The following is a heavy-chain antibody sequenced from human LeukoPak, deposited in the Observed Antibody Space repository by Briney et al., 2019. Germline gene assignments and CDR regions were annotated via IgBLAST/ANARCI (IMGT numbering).Heavy chain of an antibody. CDR3: ARVPLAARGAVYLYYMDV. D-gene: IGHD6-6*01. Sequence: SETLSLTCTVSGGSISSYYWSWIRQPPGKGLEWIGYIYYSGSTNYNPSLKSRVTISIDTSKNRFSLKLSSVTAADTAVYYCARVPLAARGAVYLYYMDVWGKGTTVTVSS. V-gene: IGHV4-59*01. CDR1: GGSISSYY. CDR2: IYYSGST. J-gene: IGHJ6*03.